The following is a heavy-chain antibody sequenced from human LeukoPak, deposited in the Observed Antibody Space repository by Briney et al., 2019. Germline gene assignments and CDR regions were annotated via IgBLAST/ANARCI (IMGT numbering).Heavy chain of an antibody. CDR3: ARVTPHTYMGGYFDY. J-gene: IGHJ4*02. CDR1: GYSFTDYW. D-gene: IGHD3-16*01. V-gene: IGHV5-51*01. CDR2: IYPGDSDT. Sequence: GESLKISCKASGYSFTDYWIGWVRQVPGKGLEWMGIIYPGDSDTRYSPSFQGQVTISADKSISTAYLQWNNLQASDTAMYYCARVTPHTYMGGYFDYWGQGTLVTVSS.